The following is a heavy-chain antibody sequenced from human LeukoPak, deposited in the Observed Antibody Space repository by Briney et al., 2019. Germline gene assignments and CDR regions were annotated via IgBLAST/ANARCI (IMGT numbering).Heavy chain of an antibody. Sequence: SETLSLTCAVYGGSFSGHYWSWIRQPPGKGLEWIGEINHSGSTNYNPSLKSRVTISVDTSKNQFSLKLSSVTAADTAVYYCARGLGVVVPAALNYGMDVWGQGTTVTVSS. V-gene: IGHV4-34*01. CDR1: GGSFSGHY. CDR3: ARGLGVVVPAALNYGMDV. D-gene: IGHD2-2*01. CDR2: INHSGST. J-gene: IGHJ6*02.